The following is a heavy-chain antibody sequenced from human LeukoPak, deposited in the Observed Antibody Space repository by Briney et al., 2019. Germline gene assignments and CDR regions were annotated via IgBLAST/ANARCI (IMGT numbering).Heavy chain of an antibody. Sequence: SETLSLTCTVSGGSISSSSYYWGRIRQPPGKGLEWIGSIYYSGSTYYNPSLKSRVTISVDTSKNQFSLKLSSVTAADAAVYYCARSPDQMIVVVTSYYFDYWGQGTLVTVSS. CDR2: IYYSGST. CDR3: ARSPDQMIVVVTSYYFDY. D-gene: IGHD3-22*01. CDR1: GGSISSSSYY. V-gene: IGHV4-39*01. J-gene: IGHJ4*02.